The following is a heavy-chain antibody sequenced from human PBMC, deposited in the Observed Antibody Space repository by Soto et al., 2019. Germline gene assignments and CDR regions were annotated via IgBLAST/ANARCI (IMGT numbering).Heavy chain of an antibody. CDR3: ETAFYDSSGQGAFDI. Sequence: ASVKVSCKVSGYTLTELSMHWVRQAPGKGLEWMGGFDPEDGETIYAQKFQGRVTMTEDTSTDTAYMELSSLRSEDTAVYYCETAFYDSSGQGAFDIWGQGTMVTV. D-gene: IGHD3-22*01. V-gene: IGHV1-24*01. CDR1: GYTLTELS. CDR2: FDPEDGET. J-gene: IGHJ3*02.